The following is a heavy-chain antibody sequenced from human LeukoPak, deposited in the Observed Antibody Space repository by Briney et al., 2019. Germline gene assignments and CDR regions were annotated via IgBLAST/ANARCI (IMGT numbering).Heavy chain of an antibody. D-gene: IGHD5-12*01. V-gene: IGHV3-23*01. CDR3: AKVYSGYEYYFDY. CDR1: GFSFSSYA. CDR2: ITNGGYST. Sequence: GGSLRLSCAASGFSFSSYAMGWVRQSPGKGLECVSIITNGGYSTYYPDSVKGRFTISRDNSKNTLYLQMNSLRAEDTAVYYCAKVYSGYEYYFDYWGQGTLVTVSS. J-gene: IGHJ4*02.